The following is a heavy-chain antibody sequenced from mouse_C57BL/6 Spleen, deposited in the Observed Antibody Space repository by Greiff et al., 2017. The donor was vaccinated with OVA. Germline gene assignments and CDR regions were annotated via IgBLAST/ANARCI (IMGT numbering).Heavy chain of an antibody. J-gene: IGHJ4*01. V-gene: IGHV5-17*01. CDR2: ISSGSSTI. D-gene: IGHD1-1*01. CDR3: ARTGYYYGSSSLAMDY. CDR1: GFTFSDYG. Sequence: EVKLQESGGGLVKPGGSLKLSCAASGFTFSDYGMHWVRQAPEKGLEWVAYISSGSSTIYYADTVKGRFTISRDNAKNTLFLQMTSLRSEDTAMYYCARTGYYYGSSSLAMDYWGQGTSVTVSS.